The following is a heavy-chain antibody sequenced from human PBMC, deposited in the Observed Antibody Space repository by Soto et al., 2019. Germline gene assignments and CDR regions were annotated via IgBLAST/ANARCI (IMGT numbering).Heavy chain of an antibody. CDR2: INAGNGNT. Sequence: GASVKVSFKASGYTFTSYAMHWLRQAPGQRLEWMGWINAGNGNTKYSQKLQGRVTITRDTSASTAYMELSSLRSEDTAVYYCALVTYYYDSSGYPSWGQGTLVTVSS. D-gene: IGHD3-22*01. V-gene: IGHV1-3*01. J-gene: IGHJ5*02. CDR3: ALVTYYYDSSGYPS. CDR1: GYTFTSYA.